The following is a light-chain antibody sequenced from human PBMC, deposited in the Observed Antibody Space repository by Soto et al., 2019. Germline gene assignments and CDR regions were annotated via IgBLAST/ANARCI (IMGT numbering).Light chain of an antibody. V-gene: IGLV2-8*01. CDR2: EVS. Sequence: QSALTQPPSASGSPGQSVTISCTGTSSDVGGYNYVSWYQQHPGKAPKLMIYEVSKRPSGVPDRFSGSKSGNTASLTVSVLQAEDEADYYCNSYAGSNNLVFGGGTKLTVL. CDR1: SSDVGGYNY. CDR3: NSYAGSNNLV. J-gene: IGLJ2*01.